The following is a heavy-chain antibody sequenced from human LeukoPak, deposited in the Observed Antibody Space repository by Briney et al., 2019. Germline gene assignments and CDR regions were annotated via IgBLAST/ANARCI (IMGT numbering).Heavy chain of an antibody. J-gene: IGHJ5*02. CDR3: AGAYSGSYWT. CDR1: GGSISSYY. Sequence: SETLSLTCTVAGGSISSYYWSGLRPPPGKGLEWIGYIYYSGSTNYNPSLKSRVTISVDTSKNQFSLKLSSVTAADTAVYYCAGAYSGSYWTWGQGTLVSVSS. V-gene: IGHV4-59*13. D-gene: IGHD1-26*01. CDR2: IYYSGST.